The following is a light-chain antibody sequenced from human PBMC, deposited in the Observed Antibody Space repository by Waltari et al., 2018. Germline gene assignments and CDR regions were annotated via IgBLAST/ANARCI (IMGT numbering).Light chain of an antibody. J-gene: IGKJ3*01. CDR1: QSVSSSS. CDR2: GAS. V-gene: IGKV3-20*01. CDR3: QQYGSSPFT. Sequence: EIVLPQSPGTLSLSPGERATLSCRASQSVSSSSLAWYHQKPGQAPRLLIYGASSRATGIPDRFSCSGSGTDFTLTISRLEPEDFAVYYCQQYGSSPFTFGPGTKVDIK.